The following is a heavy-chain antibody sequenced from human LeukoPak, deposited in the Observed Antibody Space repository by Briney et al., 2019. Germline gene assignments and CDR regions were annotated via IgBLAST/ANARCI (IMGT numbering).Heavy chain of an antibody. J-gene: IGHJ3*02. CDR3: ARDSGTDGYKRAFDI. V-gene: IGHV3-7*05. CDR1: GFTFYNYW. Sequence: GGSLRLSCAASGFTFYNYWMNWVRQAPGKGLEWVADIDRAGSGNHYVDSVKGRFTISRDNSKNSLYLQMNSLRAEDTAVYYCARDSGTDGYKRAFDIWGQGTMVTVSS. CDR2: IDRAGSGN. D-gene: IGHD5-24*01.